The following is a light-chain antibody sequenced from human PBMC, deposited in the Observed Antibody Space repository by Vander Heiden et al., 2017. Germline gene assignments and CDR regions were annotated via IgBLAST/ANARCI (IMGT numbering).Light chain of an antibody. J-gene: IGKJ1*01. V-gene: IGKV1-5*01. CDR2: HAS. CDR1: QGISNC. CDR3: QKYNDAPFT. Sequence: IQITPSPPTLSASVGDRVTITCRASQGISNCLAWYQQKPGKAPQLLVYHASRLEKGVPSRFSGGGSGTEFTLTISSLQPDDVATYFCQKYNDAPFTFGQGTKVEIK.